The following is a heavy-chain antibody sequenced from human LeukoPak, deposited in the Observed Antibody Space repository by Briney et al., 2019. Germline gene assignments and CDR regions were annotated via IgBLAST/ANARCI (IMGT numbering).Heavy chain of an antibody. Sequence: GGSLRLSCAASGFTLSSNYMSWVRQAPGKGLEWVSVIYSGGTTNYADPVKGRFTISRDNSKNTLFLQMNSLRAEDTAVYYCARGGYSSSWYHFDYWGQGTLVTVSS. V-gene: IGHV3-53*01. J-gene: IGHJ4*02. CDR2: IYSGGTT. CDR3: ARGGYSSSWYHFDY. D-gene: IGHD6-13*01. CDR1: GFTLSSNY.